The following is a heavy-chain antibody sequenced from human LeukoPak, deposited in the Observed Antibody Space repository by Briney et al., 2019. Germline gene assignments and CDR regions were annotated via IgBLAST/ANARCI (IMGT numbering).Heavy chain of an antibody. J-gene: IGHJ4*02. CDR3: ARFWNDGPIDY. D-gene: IGHD1-1*01. Sequence: GGSLRLSCAASGITLSDHYMDWVRQAPGKGLEWVAVIWYDGSNKYYADSVKGRFTISRDNSKNTLYLQMNSLRAEDTAVYYCARFWNDGPIDYWGQGTLVTVSS. CDR1: GITLSDHY. V-gene: IGHV3-33*08. CDR2: IWYDGSNK.